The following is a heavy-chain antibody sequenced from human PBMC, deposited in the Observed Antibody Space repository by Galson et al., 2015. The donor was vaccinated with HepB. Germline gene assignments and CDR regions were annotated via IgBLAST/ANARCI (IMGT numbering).Heavy chain of an antibody. CDR1: GFTFSSYG. J-gene: IGHJ4*02. Sequence: SLRLSCAASGFTFSSYGMHWVRQAPGKGLEWVAVISYDGSNKYYADSVKGRFTISRDNSKNTLYLQMNSLRAEDTAVYYCAKDIELYDFWSGYDYWGQGTLVTVSS. CDR2: ISYDGSNK. D-gene: IGHD3-3*01. V-gene: IGHV3-30*18. CDR3: AKDIELYDFWSGYDY.